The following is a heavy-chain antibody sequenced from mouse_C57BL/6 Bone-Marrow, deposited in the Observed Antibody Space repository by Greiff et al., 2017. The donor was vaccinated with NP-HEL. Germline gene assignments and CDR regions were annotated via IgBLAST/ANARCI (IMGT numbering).Heavy chain of an antibody. D-gene: IGHD1-1*01. CDR3: ARTFYYGSTDYAMDY. CDR2: IYPRDGST. CDR1: GYTFTDHT. Sequence: VKLVESDAELVKPGASVKISCKVSGYTFTDHTIHWMKQRPEQGLEWIGYIYPRDGSTKYNEKFKGKATLTADKSSSTAYMQLNSLTSEDSAVYFCARTFYYGSTDYAMDYWGQGTSVTVSS. J-gene: IGHJ4*01. V-gene: IGHV1-78*01.